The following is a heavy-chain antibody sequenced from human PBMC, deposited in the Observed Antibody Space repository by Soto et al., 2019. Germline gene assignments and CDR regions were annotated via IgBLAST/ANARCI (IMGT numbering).Heavy chain of an antibody. V-gene: IGHV3-13*01. D-gene: IGHD1-26*01. CDR2: IGSAGDT. Sequence: EVKLVESGGNFVQPGESLRLSCAACGFAVGGYDFHWIRQGRGKGLEWVSTIGSAGDTYYSASVRGRFTISRENAKNSLFLQMTSLRAGDTAVYFCVRGELPFYYYGMDLWGQGTTVTVSS. CDR1: GFAVGGYD. J-gene: IGHJ6*02. CDR3: VRGELPFYYYGMDL.